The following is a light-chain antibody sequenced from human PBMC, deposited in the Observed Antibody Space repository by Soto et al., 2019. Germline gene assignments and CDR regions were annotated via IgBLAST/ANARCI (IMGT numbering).Light chain of an antibody. CDR2: DAS. CDR1: QPISSW. Sequence: DIQMTQSPSTLSAAVGDRVTITCRASQPISSWLAWYQQKPGKAPKLLIFDASILESGVPSRFSGSGSGTDFTLSISSLQPDDFGTYYCQQYNDYSYTFGQGTKLEIK. V-gene: IGKV1-5*01. J-gene: IGKJ2*01. CDR3: QQYNDYSYT.